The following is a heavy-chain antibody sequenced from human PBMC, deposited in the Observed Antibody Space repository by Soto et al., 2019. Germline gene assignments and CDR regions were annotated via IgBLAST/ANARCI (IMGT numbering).Heavy chain of an antibody. CDR3: ANRPRALLTFDY. V-gene: IGHV3-23*04. CDR2: ISDSGGTS. CDR1: GFIFSNYV. D-gene: IGHD1-26*01. J-gene: IGHJ4*02. Sequence: EVQLVDSGGGLVQPGGSLRLSCAASGFIFSNYVMSWVRQAPGKGLEWVSSISDSGGTSYYADSVKGRFTISRDNSKNTLYLQMTSLRAEDTPIYYCANRPRALLTFDYWGQGPLFTVSS.